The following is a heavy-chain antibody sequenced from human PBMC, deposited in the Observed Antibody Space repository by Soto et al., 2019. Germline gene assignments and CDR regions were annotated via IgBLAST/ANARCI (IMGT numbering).Heavy chain of an antibody. CDR1: GYTFTSYA. J-gene: IGHJ5*02. V-gene: IGHV1-3*01. Sequence: ASVKVSCKASGYTFTSYAMHWVRQAPGQRLEWMGWINAGNGNTKYSQKFQGRVTITRDTSASTAYMELSSLRSEDTAVYYCARDFPGVYYDSSGYRWFDPWGQGTLVTVSS. D-gene: IGHD3-22*01. CDR2: INAGNGNT. CDR3: ARDFPGVYYDSSGYRWFDP.